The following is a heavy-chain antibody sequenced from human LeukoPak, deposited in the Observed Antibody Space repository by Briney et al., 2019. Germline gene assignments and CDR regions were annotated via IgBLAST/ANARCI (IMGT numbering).Heavy chain of an antibody. CDR3: AKDRPYYYDSSGPPTYFDY. D-gene: IGHD3-22*01. Sequence: GGSLRLSCAVSAFTFSSYAMRWDRQAPGKGLECGSAIRGSGGSTYYADSVKGRFTISRDNSKNTLYLQMNSLRAEDTAVYYCAKDRPYYYDSSGPPTYFDYWGQGTLVTVSS. CDR2: IRGSGGST. CDR1: AFTFSSYA. V-gene: IGHV3-23*01. J-gene: IGHJ4*02.